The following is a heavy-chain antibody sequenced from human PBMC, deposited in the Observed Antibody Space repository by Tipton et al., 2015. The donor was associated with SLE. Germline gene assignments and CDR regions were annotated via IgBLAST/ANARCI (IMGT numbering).Heavy chain of an antibody. CDR3: ASPYYDFWTGYRPFYSDMDV. Sequence: TLSLTCTVSGYSISSGGYWGWIRQSPGMRLEWVGSIRYSGSTYYNPSLKSRVTISLDTSKNQFSLKLSSVTAADTATYYCASPYYDFWTGYRPFYSDMDVWGPGTTVTVAS. CDR2: IRYSGST. D-gene: IGHD3-3*01. CDR1: GYSISSGGY. J-gene: IGHJ6*02. V-gene: IGHV4-38-2*02.